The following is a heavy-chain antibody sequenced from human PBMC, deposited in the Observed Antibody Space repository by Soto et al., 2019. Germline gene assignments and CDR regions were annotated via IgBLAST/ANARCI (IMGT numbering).Heavy chain of an antibody. V-gene: IGHV1-18*04. J-gene: IGHJ6*02. CDR1: GYTFTSYG. Sequence: ASVKVSCKASGYTFTSYGISWVRQAPGQGLEWMGWISAYNGNTNYAQKLQGRVTMTTDTSTSTAYMELRSLRSEDTALYYCAKGTSSSWTHYYYYYGMDVWGQGTTVTVSS. D-gene: IGHD6-13*01. CDR3: AKGTSSSWTHYYYYYGMDV. CDR2: ISAYNGNT.